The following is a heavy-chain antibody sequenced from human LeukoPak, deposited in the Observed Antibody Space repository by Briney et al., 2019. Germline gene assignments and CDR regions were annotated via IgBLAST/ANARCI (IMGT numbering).Heavy chain of an antibody. J-gene: IGHJ4*02. CDR1: GYSFTSYW. Sequence: GESLKISRKGSGYSFTSYWIGWVRQMPGKGLEWMGIIYPGDSDTRYSPSFQGQVTISADKSISTAYLQWSSLKASDTAMYYCARAVDDYIWGSYRHYYFDYWGQGTLVTVSS. D-gene: IGHD3-16*02. CDR3: ARAVDDYIWGSYRHYYFDY. CDR2: IYPGDSDT. V-gene: IGHV5-51*01.